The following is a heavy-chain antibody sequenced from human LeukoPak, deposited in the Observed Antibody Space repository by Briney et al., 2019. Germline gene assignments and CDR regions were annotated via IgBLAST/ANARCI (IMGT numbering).Heavy chain of an antibody. CDR2: ITSPVGHI. CDR3: ATDGQSSGWYGFDY. D-gene: IGHD6-19*01. J-gene: IGHJ4*02. Sequence: GVSLRLSCAASGFTFSTYSMNWVRQAPGKGLEWVASITSPVGHIYYADSLKGRITISRDNAKSSLYLQMNSLRAEDTAVYYCATDGQSSGWYGFDYWGQGTLVTVSS. V-gene: IGHV3-21*01. CDR1: GFTFSTYS.